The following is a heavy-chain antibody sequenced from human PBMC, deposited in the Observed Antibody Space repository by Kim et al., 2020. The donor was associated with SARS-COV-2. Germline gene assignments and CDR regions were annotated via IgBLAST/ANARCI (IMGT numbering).Heavy chain of an antibody. J-gene: IGHJ5*02. V-gene: IGHV3-43*02. D-gene: IGHD2-2*01. CDR2: IIGDGGNT. CDR3: AKGGAIVPAAATA. Sequence: GGSLRLSCAASGFTFNNYAMHWVRQAPGKGQEWVSLIIGDGGNTYYADSVKGRFTISRDNSKSSLYLQMSSLRTEDTALYYCAKGGAIVPAAATAWGQGTLVIVSS. CDR1: GFTFNNYA.